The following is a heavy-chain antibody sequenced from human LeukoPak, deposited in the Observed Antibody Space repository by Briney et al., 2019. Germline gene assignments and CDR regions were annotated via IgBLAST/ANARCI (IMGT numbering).Heavy chain of an antibody. CDR1: GYTFTGYY. D-gene: IGHD5-24*01. V-gene: IGHV1-2*02. Sequence: ASVKVSCKASGYTFTGYYMHWVRQAPGQGLEWMGWINPNSGGTNYAQKFQGRVTMTRDTSISTAYMELSRLRSDDTAVYYCARDNSGQQVATIFDYWGQGTLVTVSS. J-gene: IGHJ4*02. CDR2: INPNSGGT. CDR3: ARDNSGQQVATIFDY.